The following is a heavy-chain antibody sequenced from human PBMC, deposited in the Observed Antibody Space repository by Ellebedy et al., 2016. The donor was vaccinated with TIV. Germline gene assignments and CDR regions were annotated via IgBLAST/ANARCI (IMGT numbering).Heavy chain of an antibody. CDR1: GYTFTSYY. Sequence: ASVKVSXXASGYTFTSYYMHWVRQAPGQGLEWMGIINPSGGRTSYAQKFQGRVTMTRDTSTSTVYMELSSLRSEDTAVYYCAIRYSSGWSLDYWGRGTLVTVSS. J-gene: IGHJ4*02. V-gene: IGHV1-46*01. CDR3: AIRYSSGWSLDY. CDR2: INPSGGRT. D-gene: IGHD6-19*01.